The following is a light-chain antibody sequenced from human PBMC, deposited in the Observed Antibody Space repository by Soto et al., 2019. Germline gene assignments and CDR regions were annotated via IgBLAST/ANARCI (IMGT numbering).Light chain of an antibody. CDR3: QQYGSSPRYS. CDR2: AVS. CDR1: QSVDSRY. J-gene: IGKJ2*03. V-gene: IGKV3-20*01. Sequence: DIVLTQSPGTLSLSPGERATLSCRASQSVDSRYLAWYQQKPGQAPRLVIHAVSRRATGIPDRFSGSGSGTDFTLTISRLEPEDFAEYYCQQYGSSPRYSFGQRTYLEIK.